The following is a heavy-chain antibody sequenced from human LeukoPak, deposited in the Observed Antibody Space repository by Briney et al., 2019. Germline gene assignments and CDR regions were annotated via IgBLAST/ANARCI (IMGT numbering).Heavy chain of an antibody. CDR3: ARSSREQLHVNWFDP. V-gene: IGHV4-34*01. CDR1: GGSFSGYY. Sequence: HSETLSLTCPVYGGSFSGYYWSWIRQPAGKGLEWVGEINHSGSTNYNPCLKSRVTIPVDTSKNHFSLKLSSVTAADTAVYYCARSSREQLHVNWFDPWGQGTLVTVSS. J-gene: IGHJ5*02. CDR2: INHSGST. D-gene: IGHD6-13*01.